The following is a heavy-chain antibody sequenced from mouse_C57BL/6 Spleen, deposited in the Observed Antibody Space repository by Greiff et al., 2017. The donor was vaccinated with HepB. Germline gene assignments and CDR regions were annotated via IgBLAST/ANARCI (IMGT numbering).Heavy chain of an antibody. J-gene: IGHJ2*01. CDR3: ARGGMVTTFLDY. V-gene: IGHV1-80*01. Sequence: VQLQQSGAELVKPGASVKISCKASGYAFSSYWMNWVKQRPGKGLEWIGQIYPGDGDTNYNGKFKGKATLTADKSSSTAYMQLSSLTSEDSAVYFCARGGMVTTFLDYWGQGTTLTVSS. D-gene: IGHD2-2*01. CDR2: IYPGDGDT. CDR1: GYAFSSYW.